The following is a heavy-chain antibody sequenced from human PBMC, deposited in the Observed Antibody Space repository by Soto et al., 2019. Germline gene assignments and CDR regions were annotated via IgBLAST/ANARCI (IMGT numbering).Heavy chain of an antibody. V-gene: IGHV4-30-4*02. CDR2: IYYSGST. CDR3: ARSNHCGGDCFFDY. CDR1: GGSISSGDYY. Sequence: SETLSLTCTVSGGSISSGDYYWSWIRQPPGKGLEWIGYIYYSGSTYYNQSLKSRVTISVDTSKNKFSMKLSSVTAADTAVYYCARSNHCGGDCFFDYWGQGTLVTVSS. J-gene: IGHJ4*02. D-gene: IGHD2-21*02.